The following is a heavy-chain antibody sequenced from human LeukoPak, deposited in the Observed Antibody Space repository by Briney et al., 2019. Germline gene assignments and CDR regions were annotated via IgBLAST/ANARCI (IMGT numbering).Heavy chain of an antibody. CDR3: AIMPGPTNCSGGSCYRDAFDI. D-gene: IGHD2-15*01. CDR1: GGSISSGGYY. Sequence: SETLSLTCTVSGGSISSGGYYWSWIRQHPGKGLEWIGYIYYSGSTYYNPSLKSRVTISVYTSKNQFSLKLSSVTAADTAVYYCAIMPGPTNCSGGSCYRDAFDIWGQGTMVTVSS. CDR2: IYYSGST. J-gene: IGHJ3*02. V-gene: IGHV4-31*03.